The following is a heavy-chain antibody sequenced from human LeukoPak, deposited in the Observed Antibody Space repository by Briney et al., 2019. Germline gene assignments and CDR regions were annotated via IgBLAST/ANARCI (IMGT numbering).Heavy chain of an antibody. J-gene: IGHJ5*02. CDR2: ISSSGSTI. V-gene: IGHV3-48*03. CDR1: GFTFSSYE. CDR3: ARDLYGDYAPNWFDP. Sequence: GGSLRLSCAASGFTFSSYEMNWVRQAPGKGLEWVSYISSSGSTIYYADSVKGRFTISRDNAKNSLYLQMNSLRAEDTAVYYCARDLYGDYAPNWFDPWGQGTLVTVSS. D-gene: IGHD4-17*01.